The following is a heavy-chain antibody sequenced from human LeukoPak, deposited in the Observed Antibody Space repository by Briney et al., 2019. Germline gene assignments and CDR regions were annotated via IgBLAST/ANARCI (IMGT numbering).Heavy chain of an antibody. V-gene: IGHV4-59*08. J-gene: IGHJ3*01. CDR3: ARDDYGVFDAFDV. D-gene: IGHD3-16*01. CDR1: GGSISSHY. Sequence: PSETLSLTCTVSGGSISSHYWSWIRQPPGKGLEWIGYICNGGSTNYNPSLKSRVTISLDTSKNQFSLHLTSVTAADTAVYFCARDDYGVFDAFDVWGQGTVVTVSS. CDR2: ICNGGST.